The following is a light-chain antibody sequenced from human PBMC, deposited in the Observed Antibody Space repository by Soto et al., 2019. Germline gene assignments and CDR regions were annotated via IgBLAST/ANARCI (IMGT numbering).Light chain of an antibody. CDR1: QSVLYSSNNKNY. CDR2: WAS. CDR3: QQYYSTPPFT. J-gene: IGKJ3*01. Sequence: DIVMTQSPDSLAVSLGERATINCKSSQSVLYSSNNKNYLAWYQQKPGQPPKLLIYWASTRQSGVPDRFSGSGSGTDFTLTISSLQAEDVEVYYCQQYYSTPPFTFGPGTKVDIK. V-gene: IGKV4-1*01.